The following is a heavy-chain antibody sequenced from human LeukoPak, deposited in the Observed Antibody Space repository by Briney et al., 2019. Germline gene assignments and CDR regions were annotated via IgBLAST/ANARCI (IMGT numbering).Heavy chain of an antibody. CDR1: GFTFSSYA. Sequence: GGSLRLSCAASGFTFSSYAMNWVRQAPGKGLEWVSAISGSGGSTYYADSVKGRFTISRDNSKNTLYLQMNSLRAEDTAVYYCVKAYSTGWYHTGGYWGQGTPVTVSS. V-gene: IGHV3-23*01. D-gene: IGHD6-19*01. CDR3: VKAYSTGWYHTGGY. CDR2: ISGSGGST. J-gene: IGHJ4*02.